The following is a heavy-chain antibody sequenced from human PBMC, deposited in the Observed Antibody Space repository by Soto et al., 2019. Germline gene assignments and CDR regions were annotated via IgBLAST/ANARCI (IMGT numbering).Heavy chain of an antibody. J-gene: IGHJ3*01. CDR1: GYSFNSYW. CDR2: IYPDDSDI. V-gene: IGHV5-51*01. Sequence: PGESLKISCKASGYSFNSYWIGWVRQKPGKGLEWMGSIYPDDSDIRYSPSFQGQVTISADKSITTAYLQWSSLKASDTAIYYCARQFLTAYYNYREAFDVWGHGTMVTVSS. D-gene: IGHD3-9*01. CDR3: ARQFLTAYYNYREAFDV.